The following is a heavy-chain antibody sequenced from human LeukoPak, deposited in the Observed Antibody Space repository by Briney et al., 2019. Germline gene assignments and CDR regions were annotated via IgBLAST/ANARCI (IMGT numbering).Heavy chain of an antibody. V-gene: IGHV3-74*01. CDR2: IISDGTSA. CDR3: ARDARYNIDV. D-gene: IGHD3-9*01. Sequence: PGGSLRLSCAASGFTFSSYAMSWVRQAPGKGPVWVSRIISDGTSATYADFVKGRFTMSRDNAKNTLYLEMNSLRADDTAVYYCARDARYNIDVWGQGTTVTVSS. CDR1: GFTFSSYA. J-gene: IGHJ6*02.